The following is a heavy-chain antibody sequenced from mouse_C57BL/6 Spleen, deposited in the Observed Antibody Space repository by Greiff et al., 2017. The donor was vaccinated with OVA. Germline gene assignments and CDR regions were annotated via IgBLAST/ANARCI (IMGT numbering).Heavy chain of an antibody. J-gene: IGHJ2*01. CDR1: GYTFTDYY. Sequence: EVQLQQSGPELVKPGASVKISCKASGYTFTDYYMNWVKQSHGKSLEWIGDINPNTGGTSYNQKFKGKATLTVDKSSSTAYMELRSLTSEDSAVYYCARRTYWGQGTTLTVSS. CDR3: ARRTY. CDR2: INPNTGGT. V-gene: IGHV1-26*01.